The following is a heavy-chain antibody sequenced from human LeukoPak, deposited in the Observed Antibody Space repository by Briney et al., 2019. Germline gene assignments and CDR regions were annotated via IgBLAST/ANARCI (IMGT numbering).Heavy chain of an antibody. D-gene: IGHD1-1*01. J-gene: IGHJ6*03. Sequence: SETLSLTCTVSGGSISSSSYYWGWIRQPPGTGLEWIGSIYYSGSTYYNPSLKSRVTISVDTSKNQFSLKLSSVTAADTAVYYCARDSNWNDRYYMDVWGKGTTVTVSS. CDR2: IYYSGST. CDR3: ARDSNWNDRYYMDV. CDR1: GGSISSSSYY. V-gene: IGHV4-39*07.